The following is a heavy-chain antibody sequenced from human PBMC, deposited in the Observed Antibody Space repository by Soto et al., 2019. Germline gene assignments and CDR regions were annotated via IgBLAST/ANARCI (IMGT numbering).Heavy chain of an antibody. CDR3: ARGGRCSGGSCYSLTL. V-gene: IGHV4-59*01. CDR2: IYDTGISGYTPST. CDR1: GGSITSSY. J-gene: IGHJ4*02. Sequence: SETLSLTCTVSGGSITSSYWSWIRRPPGKGLEWIAYIYDTGISGYTPSTSYNPSLKSRVTMSVDTSKSQFSLKLTSVTAADTAVYYCARGGRCSGGSCYSLTLWGQGTLVTVSS. D-gene: IGHD2-15*01.